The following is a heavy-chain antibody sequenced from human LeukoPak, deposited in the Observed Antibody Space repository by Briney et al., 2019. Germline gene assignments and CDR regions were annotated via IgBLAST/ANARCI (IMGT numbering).Heavy chain of an antibody. Sequence: GRSLRLSCAACGFTFSSYAMHWVRQAPGKGLEWVAVISYDGSNKYYADSVKGRFTISRDNSKNTLYLQMNSLRAEDTAVYYSARFDDYGGNGLDYWGQGTLVTVSS. D-gene: IGHD4-23*01. CDR3: ARFDDYGGNGLDY. J-gene: IGHJ4*02. CDR1: GFTFSSYA. CDR2: ISYDGSNK. V-gene: IGHV3-30-3*01.